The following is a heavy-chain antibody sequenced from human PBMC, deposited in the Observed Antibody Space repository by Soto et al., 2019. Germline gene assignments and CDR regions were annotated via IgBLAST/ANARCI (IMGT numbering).Heavy chain of an antibody. J-gene: IGHJ3*02. CDR3: AREKNSSGYYIPDAFDI. Sequence: SETLSLTCTVSGGSISSGGYYWSWIRQHPGKGLEWIGYIYYSGSTYYNPSLKSRVTISVDTSKNQFSLKLSSVTAADTAVYYCAREKNSSGYYIPDAFDIWGQGTMVTVSS. V-gene: IGHV4-31*03. CDR2: IYYSGST. D-gene: IGHD3-22*01. CDR1: GGSISSGGYY.